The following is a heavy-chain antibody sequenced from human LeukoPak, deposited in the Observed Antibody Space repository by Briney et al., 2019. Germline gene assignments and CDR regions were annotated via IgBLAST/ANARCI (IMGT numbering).Heavy chain of an antibody. Sequence: PGGSLRLSCAASGFTFSSYNMNWVRQAPGKGLEWVSSISSTSSNIYYADSLKGRFTISRDNAKQSLYLQMNSLRVEDTAVYYCARVTLTGHYAFDYWGQGTLVTVSS. CDR3: ARVTLTGHYAFDY. V-gene: IGHV3-21*01. CDR2: ISSTSSNI. D-gene: IGHD3-9*01. CDR1: GFTFSSYN. J-gene: IGHJ4*02.